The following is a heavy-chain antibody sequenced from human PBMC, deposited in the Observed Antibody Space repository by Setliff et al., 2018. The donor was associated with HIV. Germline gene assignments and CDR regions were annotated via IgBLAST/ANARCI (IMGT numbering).Heavy chain of an antibody. V-gene: IGHV5-10-1*01. Sequence: GESLKISCMGSGYSFTTYWITWVRQMPGKGLEWIGRIDPSDSYTDYSQSFHGHVTLSVDRSINTAYLQWSSLKASDTAMYYCARVGPGHRDGKIYDTFDIWGQGTLVTVSS. J-gene: IGHJ3*02. D-gene: IGHD5-12*01. CDR3: ARVGPGHRDGKIYDTFDI. CDR1: GYSFTTYW. CDR2: IDPSDSYT.